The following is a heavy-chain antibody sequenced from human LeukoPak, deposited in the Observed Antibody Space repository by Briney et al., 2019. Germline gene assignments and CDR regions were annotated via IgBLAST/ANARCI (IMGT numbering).Heavy chain of an antibody. Sequence: GGSLRFSCAASGFTFSSYAMSWVRQAPGKGLEWVSGISGSGGSTDYADSVKGRFTISRDNSKNTLYVQMNSLRAEDTAVYHCAKDLMTRDFGYYYYGMDVWGQGTTVTVSS. CDR3: AKDLMTRDFGYYYYGMDV. CDR2: ISGSGGST. J-gene: IGHJ6*02. V-gene: IGHV3-23*01. D-gene: IGHD2-8*01. CDR1: GFTFSSYA.